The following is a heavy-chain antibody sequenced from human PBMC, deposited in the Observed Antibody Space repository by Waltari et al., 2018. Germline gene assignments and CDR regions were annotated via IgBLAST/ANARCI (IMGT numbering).Heavy chain of an antibody. CDR2: MKQDGKER. V-gene: IGHV3-7*01. CDR3: VRGQNADY. J-gene: IGHJ4*02. Sequence: EVDLVESGGGLVQPGESLTLSCAASGFTFISSWVTWVRQAQGGGLEWVANMKQDGKERNYVDSVKGRFTISRDNAKNSLYLQMNSLRAEDTALYYCVRGQNADYWGQGALVTVSS. CDR1: GFTFISSW.